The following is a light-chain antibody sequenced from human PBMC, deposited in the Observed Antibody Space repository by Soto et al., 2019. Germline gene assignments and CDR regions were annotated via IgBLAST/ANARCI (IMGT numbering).Light chain of an antibody. J-gene: IGLJ2*01. CDR3: SSYAGSNNVV. Sequence: QCVLTQPPSASGSPGQSVTISCTGTSSDVGGYNYVSWYQQHPGKAPKLMIYEVSKRPSGVPDRFSGSKSGNTASLTVSGLQAEDEADYYCSSYAGSNNVVLGGGTKLTVL. V-gene: IGLV2-8*01. CDR1: SSDVGGYNY. CDR2: EVS.